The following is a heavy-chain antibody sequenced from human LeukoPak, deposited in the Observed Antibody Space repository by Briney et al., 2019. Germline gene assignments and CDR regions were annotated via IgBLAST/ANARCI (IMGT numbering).Heavy chain of an antibody. CDR1: GFSFSDAW. V-gene: IGHV4-34*08. CDR3: VTYYFDSSGPKKNY. Sequence: GSLRLSCAASGFSFSDAWMNWVRQPPGKGLEWIGEINHSGSTNYNPSLKSRVTISVDTSKKQFSLKLSSVTAADTAVYYCVTYYFDSSGPKKNYWGQGTLVTVSS. D-gene: IGHD3-22*01. J-gene: IGHJ4*02. CDR2: INHSGST.